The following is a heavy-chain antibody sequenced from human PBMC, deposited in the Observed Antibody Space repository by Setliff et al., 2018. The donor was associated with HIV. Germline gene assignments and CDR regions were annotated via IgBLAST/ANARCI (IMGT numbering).Heavy chain of an antibody. CDR1: GLTFSNYW. J-gene: IGHJ6*03. V-gene: IGHV3-33*08. CDR2: IWYDGSNK. Sequence: PGESLKISCVASGLTFSNYWMHWVRQAPGKGLEWVAVIWYDGSNKYYADSVKGRFTISRDNSKNTLYLQMNSLRANDTAVYYCARDQSQSIVARQDGVYYYYYMDVWGKGTTVTVSS. D-gene: IGHD6-6*01. CDR3: ARDQSQSIVARQDGVYYYYYMDV.